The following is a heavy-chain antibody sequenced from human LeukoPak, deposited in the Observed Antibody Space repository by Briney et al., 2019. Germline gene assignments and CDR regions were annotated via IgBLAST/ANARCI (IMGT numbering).Heavy chain of an antibody. J-gene: IGHJ4*02. Sequence: GGSLRLSCAASGFTFSDYYMSWIRQAPGKGLEWLSYISSSSTYTKYADSVKGRFTISRDNAKNSLYLQMNSLRAEDTAVYYCVRGEEVVVVTAIGYWGQGTLVTVSS. CDR3: VRGEEVVVVTAIGY. D-gene: IGHD2-21*02. CDR2: ISSSSTYT. V-gene: IGHV3-11*05. CDR1: GFTFSDYY.